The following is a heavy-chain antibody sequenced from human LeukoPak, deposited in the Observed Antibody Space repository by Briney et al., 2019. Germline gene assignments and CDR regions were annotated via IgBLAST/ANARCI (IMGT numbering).Heavy chain of an antibody. V-gene: IGHV4-59*01. CDR1: GGSISRYY. Sequence: SETLSLTCTVSGGSISRYYWSWIRQPPEKGLEWIGYIYYSGSTNNNPSLKSRVTISVDTSKNQISLKLSSVTAADTAVYYCARGMEGGVYIYAMDVWGQGTTVTVSS. J-gene: IGHJ6*02. D-gene: IGHD5/OR15-5a*01. CDR2: IYYSGST. CDR3: ARGMEGGVYIYAMDV.